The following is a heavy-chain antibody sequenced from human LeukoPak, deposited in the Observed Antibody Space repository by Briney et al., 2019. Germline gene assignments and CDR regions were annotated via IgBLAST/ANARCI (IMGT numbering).Heavy chain of an antibody. V-gene: IGHV3-11*01. D-gene: IGHD7-27*01. CDR1: GFTFSDYY. J-gene: IGHJ4*02. CDR3: ARDSTAGSKTNWGPPYYFDY. Sequence: GGSLRLSCAASGFTFSDYYMSWIRQAPGKGLEWVSYISSSGSTIYYADSVKGRFTISRDNAKNSLYLQMNSLRAEDTAVYYCARDSTAGSKTNWGPPYYFDYWGQGTLVTVSS. CDR2: ISSSGSTI.